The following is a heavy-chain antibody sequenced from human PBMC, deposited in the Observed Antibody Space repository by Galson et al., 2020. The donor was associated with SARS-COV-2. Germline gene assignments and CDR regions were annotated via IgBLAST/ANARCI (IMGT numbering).Heavy chain of an antibody. CDR1: GYTFTSYG. CDR2: ISAYNGNT. V-gene: IGHV1-18*01. D-gene: IGHD1-1*01. Sequence: ASVKVSCKASGYTFTSYGISWVRQAPGQGLEWMGWISAYNGNTNYAQKLQGRVTMTTDTSTSTAYMELRSLRSDDTAVYYCARGPNYFGWNVLIHYYYYYMDVWGKGTTVTVSS. CDR3: ARGPNYFGWNVLIHYYYYYMDV. J-gene: IGHJ6*03.